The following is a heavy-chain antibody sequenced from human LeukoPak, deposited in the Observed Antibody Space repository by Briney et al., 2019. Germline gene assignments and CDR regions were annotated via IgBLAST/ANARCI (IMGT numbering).Heavy chain of an antibody. CDR1: GGTFSSYA. Sequence: ASVKVSCKASGGTFSSYAISWVRQAPGQGLEWMGRITPILGIANYEQKFQGRVTITADKSTSTAYMELSSLRSEDTAVYDCARSGVKISSGAMSYWGQGNLVTVSS. D-gene: IGHD2-2*01. J-gene: IGHJ4*02. V-gene: IGHV1-69*04. CDR2: ITPILGIA. CDR3: ARSGVKISSGAMSY.